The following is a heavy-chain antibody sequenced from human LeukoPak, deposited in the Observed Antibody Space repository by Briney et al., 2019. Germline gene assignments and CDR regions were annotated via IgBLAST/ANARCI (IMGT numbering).Heavy chain of an antibody. D-gene: IGHD3-16*01. Sequence: PSETLSLTCTVSGASISSSSYFWGWIRQPPGRGLEWIASIHYSGSTYYNPSLKSRVTLSLDTSKNQFSLNPSSVTAADTAVYYCARRPGGGSIDYWGQGTLVTVSS. V-gene: IGHV4-39*01. CDR1: GASISSSSYF. CDR2: IHYSGST. CDR3: ARRPGGGSIDY. J-gene: IGHJ4*02.